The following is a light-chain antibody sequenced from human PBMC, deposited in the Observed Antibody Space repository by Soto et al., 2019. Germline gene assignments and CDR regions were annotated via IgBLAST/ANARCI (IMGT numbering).Light chain of an antibody. CDR1: QSIRSNF. CDR2: GAS. Sequence: EIVLTQSPGTLSLSPGERATLSCRASQSIRSNFLAWYQQKPGQAPRLLIYGASSRATGIPDRFSGSGSGTDFTLTISRLEPEDFAVYYCQQRSNWPLITFGQGTRLEIK. J-gene: IGKJ5*01. V-gene: IGKV3D-20*02. CDR3: QQRSNWPLIT.